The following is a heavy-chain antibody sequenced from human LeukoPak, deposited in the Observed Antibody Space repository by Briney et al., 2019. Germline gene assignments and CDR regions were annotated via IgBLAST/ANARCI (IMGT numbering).Heavy chain of an antibody. J-gene: IGHJ4*02. CDR2: IYSGGST. CDR1: GCTLSNNY. V-gene: IGHV3-53*01. Sequence: GGSLPLSCVASGCTLSNNYMSWLRQPPGKELEWVAVIYSGGSTYHVHSLKGRFTIHLHSSKNKYDLQQNNLTAEDTAVYDCAGSPDALREGDDWGQGTLVTVYS. D-gene: IGHD5/OR15-5a*01. CDR3: AGSPDALREGDD.